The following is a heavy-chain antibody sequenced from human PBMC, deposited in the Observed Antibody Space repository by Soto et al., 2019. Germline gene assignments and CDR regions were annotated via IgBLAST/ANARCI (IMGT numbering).Heavy chain of an antibody. CDR1: GFIFATSG. V-gene: IGHV3-33*01. J-gene: IGHJ2*01. CDR3: ARPYPLTSGYFDV. Sequence: QVQLVESGGGVVQPGRSLRLSCATSGFIFATSGMHWVRQAPGKGLELVALIWFDGNNQYYADSVKGRFTVSRDNSKSTVYLQMNSLRVEDTAVYYCARPYPLTSGYFDVWGPGTLVTVSS. CDR2: IWFDGNNQ.